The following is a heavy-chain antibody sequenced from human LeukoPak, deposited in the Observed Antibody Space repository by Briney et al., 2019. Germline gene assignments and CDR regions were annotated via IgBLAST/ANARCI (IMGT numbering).Heavy chain of an antibody. J-gene: IGHJ3*02. Sequence: SETLSLTCTVSGGSISSYYWSWIRQPAGKGLEWIGRIYTSGSTNYNPSLKSRVTMSVDTSKNQFSLKLSSVTAADTAVYYCARYHSSGWYSAAFDIWGQGTMVTVSS. CDR1: GGSISSYY. CDR2: IYTSGST. CDR3: ARYHSSGWYSAAFDI. D-gene: IGHD6-19*01. V-gene: IGHV4-4*07.